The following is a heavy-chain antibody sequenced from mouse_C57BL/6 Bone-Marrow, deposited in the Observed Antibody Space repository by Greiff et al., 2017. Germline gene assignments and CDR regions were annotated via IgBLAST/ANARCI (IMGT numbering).Heavy chain of an antibody. V-gene: IGHV5-4*01. Sequence: EVKLQESGGGLVKPGGSLKLSCAASGFTFSSYAMSWVRQTPEKRLEWVATISDGGSYTYYPDNVKGRFTISRDNAKNNLYLQMSHLKSEDTAMYYCARERDWFAYWGQGTLVTVSA. CDR1: GFTFSSYA. CDR2: ISDGGSYT. J-gene: IGHJ3*01. CDR3: ARERDWFAY.